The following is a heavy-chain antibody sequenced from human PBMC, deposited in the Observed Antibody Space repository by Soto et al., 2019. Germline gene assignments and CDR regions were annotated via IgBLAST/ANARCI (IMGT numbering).Heavy chain of an antibody. V-gene: IGHV4-30-4*01. CDR3: AREVDYDFWSGYRMVDY. J-gene: IGHJ4*02. CDR1: GGSISSGDYY. CDR2: IYYSGST. Sequence: PSETLSLTCTVSGGSISSGDYYWSWIRQPPGKGLEWIGYIYYSGSTYYNPSLKSRVTISVDTSKNQFSLKLSSVTAADRAVYYCAREVDYDFWSGYRMVDYWGQGTLVTVSS. D-gene: IGHD3-3*01.